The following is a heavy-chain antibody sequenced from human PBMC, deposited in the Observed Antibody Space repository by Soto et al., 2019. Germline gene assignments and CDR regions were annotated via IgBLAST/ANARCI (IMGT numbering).Heavy chain of an antibody. V-gene: IGHV1-18*01. CDR3: ARSRRPAQWFDYFDY. Sequence: GASVKVSCKASGSTFTSYGISWVRQATGQGLEWMGWISDYNGNTHYAQKLQGRVTMTTDTSTSTAYMELRSLRYDDTDVYFCARSRRPAQWFDYFDYRGRGSLVAESS. J-gene: IGHJ4*02. D-gene: IGHD3-10*01. CDR2: ISDYNGNT. CDR1: GSTFTSYG.